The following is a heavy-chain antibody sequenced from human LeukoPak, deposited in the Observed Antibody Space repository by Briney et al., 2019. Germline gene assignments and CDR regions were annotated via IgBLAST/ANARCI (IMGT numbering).Heavy chain of an antibody. Sequence: GGSLRLSCATSGFTFTDYPMNWVRQAPGKGLEWVSNIRTTAEGANYAYCADSVKGRVTISRDAAKNTLYLHMNSLRDDNTAVYYCATDQRYAFDYWGQGILVTVSS. CDR1: GFTFTDYP. D-gene: IGHD3-9*01. CDR2: IRTTAEGANYA. J-gene: IGHJ4*02. V-gene: IGHV3-48*02. CDR3: ATDQRYAFDY.